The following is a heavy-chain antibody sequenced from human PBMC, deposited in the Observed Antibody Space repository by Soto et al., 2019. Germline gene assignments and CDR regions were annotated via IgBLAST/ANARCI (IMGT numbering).Heavy chain of an antibody. J-gene: IGHJ6*02. CDR1: GLTFNFYW. CDR3: AGGMTGLDV. CDR2: INSDGSHT. Sequence: EVQLVESGGGLVQPGGSLRLSCAASGLTFNFYWMHWVRQVPGKGLVWVSRINSDGSHTIYVDSVKGRFTISRDNAKNTLFLQMNSLRAEDAAVYYCAGGMTGLDVRGQGTMVTVTS. V-gene: IGHV3-74*01.